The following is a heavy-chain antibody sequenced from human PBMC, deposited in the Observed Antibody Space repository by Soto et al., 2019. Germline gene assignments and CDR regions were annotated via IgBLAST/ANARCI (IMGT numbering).Heavy chain of an antibody. CDR2: IYNSGIH. V-gene: IGHV4-30-2*01. D-gene: IGHD4-17*01. CDR1: GGSISSGGYS. Sequence: QLQLQESGSGLVKPSQTLSLTCAVSGGSISSGGYSWSWIRQRPGKGLAWIGYIYNSGIHNYNPSHKGRVIISVDRSKNQFTLKLSSVTAADTAVYYCARSQTTVTSYDYWGQGTLVNVSS. CDR3: ARSQTTVTSYDY. J-gene: IGHJ4*02.